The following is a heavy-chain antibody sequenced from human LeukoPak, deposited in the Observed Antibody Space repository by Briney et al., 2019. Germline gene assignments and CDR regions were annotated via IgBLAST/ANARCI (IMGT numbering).Heavy chain of an antibody. V-gene: IGHV4-31*03. D-gene: IGHD3-3*01. CDR2: IYCSGST. CDR1: GGPIRRGGYY. CDR3: AREGMKIFGVVIPYFDY. J-gene: IGHJ4*02. Sequence: SETLSLPRTVSGGPIRRGGYYRSWIRQHPGKGLEGIGYIYCSGSTYYYPSLKSRVTVAVDKSKNQFSLRLGSVTAADTDVYYCAREGMKIFGVVIPYFDYWGQGTLVTVSS.